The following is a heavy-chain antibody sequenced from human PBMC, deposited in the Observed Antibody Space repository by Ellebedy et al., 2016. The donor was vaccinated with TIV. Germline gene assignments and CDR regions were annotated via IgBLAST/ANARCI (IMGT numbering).Heavy chain of an antibody. CDR2: VYHTGTT. J-gene: IGHJ2*01. CDR1: GDSISTSPFF. V-gene: IGHV4-39*01. CDR3: ARHNLFFVPFLESLLPDHWYFDV. D-gene: IGHD3-3*01. Sequence: SETLSLTXTISGDSISTSPFFWGWVRQSPGRGLEWIGSVYHTGTTYCTPSLKTRITMSVDTSNNQFSLRLTSVTAADTAVYYCARHNLFFVPFLESLLPDHWYFDVWGRGTLVTVSS.